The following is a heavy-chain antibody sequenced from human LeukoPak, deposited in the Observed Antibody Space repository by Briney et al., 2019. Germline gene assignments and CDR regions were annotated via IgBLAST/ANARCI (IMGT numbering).Heavy chain of an antibody. D-gene: IGHD3-3*01. CDR1: GGSISSYY. CDR3: ARGSFLTIFGVVKSNWFDP. Sequence: PSETLSLTCTVSGGSISSYYWSWIRQPPGKGLEWIGYIYTSGSTNYNPSLKSRVTISVDTSKNQFSLKLSSVTAADTAVYYCARGSFLTIFGVVKSNWFDPWGQGTLVTVSS. CDR2: IYTSGST. J-gene: IGHJ5*02. V-gene: IGHV4-4*09.